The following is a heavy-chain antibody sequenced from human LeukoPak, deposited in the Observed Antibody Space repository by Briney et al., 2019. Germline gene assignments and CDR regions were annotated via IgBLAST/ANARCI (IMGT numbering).Heavy chain of an antibody. J-gene: IGHJ5*02. V-gene: IGHV1-46*01. CDR3: ARSLVVGATYPYH. CDR1: GYTFSSYY. D-gene: IGHD1-26*01. Sequence: ASVKVSCTASGYTFSSYYMHWVRQAPGQGLEWMGLIDPSSSSTSYAQKFQGRVTMTRDVSTSTVYMELSSLRSDDTAVYYCARSLVVGATYPYHWGQGTLVTVSS. CDR2: IDPSSSST.